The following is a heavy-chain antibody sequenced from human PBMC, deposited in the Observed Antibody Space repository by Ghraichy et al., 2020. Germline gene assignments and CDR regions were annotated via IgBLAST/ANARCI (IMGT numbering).Heavy chain of an antibody. CDR2: ISYDGSNK. Sequence: GGSLRLSCAASGFTFSSYGMHWVRQAPGKGLEWVAVISYDGSNKYYADSVKGRFTISRDNSKNTLYLQMNSLRAEDTAVYYCAKEGPSSGQYQLLGAVDYWGQGTLVTVSS. CDR1: GFTFSSYG. J-gene: IGHJ4*02. D-gene: IGHD2-2*01. V-gene: IGHV3-30*18. CDR3: AKEGPSSGQYQLLGAVDY.